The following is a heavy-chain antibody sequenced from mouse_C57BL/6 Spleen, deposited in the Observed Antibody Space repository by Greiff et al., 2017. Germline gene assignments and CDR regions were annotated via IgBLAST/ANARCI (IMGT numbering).Heavy chain of an antibody. D-gene: IGHD3-2*02. CDR3: ARREDWNSSGYVPFAY. V-gene: IGHV1-62-2*01. J-gene: IGHJ3*01. Sequence: VQLQQSGAELVKPGASVKLSCKASGYTFTEYTIHWVKQRSGQGLEWIGWFYPGSGSIKYNEKFKAKATLTADKSSSTVYMELSRLTSEDSAVYFCARREDWNSSGYVPFAYWGQGTLVTVSA. CDR1: GYTFTEYT. CDR2: FYPGSGSI.